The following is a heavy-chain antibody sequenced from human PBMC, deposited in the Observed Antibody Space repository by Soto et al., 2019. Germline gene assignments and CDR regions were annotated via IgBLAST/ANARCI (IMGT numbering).Heavy chain of an antibody. CDR1: GFNFSRYW. Sequence: VQLVESGGGLVQPGGSLRLSCTVSGFNFSRYWMNWVRQAPGKGLEWVANSRPDTDDRFHADSVRGRFSISRDNAKKSLFLQMNSLRVEDTAVYYCAREDGTFAYWGQGILVTVSS. CDR2: SRPDTDDR. CDR3: AREDGTFAY. V-gene: IGHV3-7*04. D-gene: IGHD1-26*01. J-gene: IGHJ4*02.